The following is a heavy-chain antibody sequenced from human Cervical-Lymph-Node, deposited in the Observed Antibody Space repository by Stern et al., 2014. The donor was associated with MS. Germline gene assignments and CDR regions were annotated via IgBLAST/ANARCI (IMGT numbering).Heavy chain of an antibody. CDR2: ISFDGNDQ. Sequence: VQLLESGGGVVQPGRSLRLSCAASGFTFSTSSMHWVRQAPGKGLEWVAVISFDGNDQYYTDSVKGRFTISRDTSKNTLYLQMNSLRPEDTAVYYCARGLTGSIVVLVGPWGQGTLVTVSS. CDR3: ARGLTGSIVVLVGP. V-gene: IGHV3-30*03. J-gene: IGHJ5*02. D-gene: IGHD2/OR15-2a*01. CDR1: GFTFSTSS.